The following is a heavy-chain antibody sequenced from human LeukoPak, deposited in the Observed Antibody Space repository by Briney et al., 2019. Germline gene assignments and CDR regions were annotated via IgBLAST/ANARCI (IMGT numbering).Heavy chain of an antibody. D-gene: IGHD2-15*01. Sequence: GGSLRLSSAASGFTFSSYAMSWVRQAPGKGLEWVSAISGSGGSTYYADSVKGRFTISRDNSKNTLYLQMNSLRAEDTAVYYCAKYCSGGNCYSGLYWGQGTLVTVSS. CDR3: AKYCSGGNCYSGLY. CDR2: ISGSGGST. CDR1: GFTFSSYA. V-gene: IGHV3-23*01. J-gene: IGHJ4*02.